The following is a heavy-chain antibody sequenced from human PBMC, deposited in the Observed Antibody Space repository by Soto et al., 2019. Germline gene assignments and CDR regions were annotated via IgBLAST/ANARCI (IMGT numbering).Heavy chain of an antibody. CDR2: IYYSGST. J-gene: IGHJ4*02. D-gene: IGHD6-19*01. V-gene: IGHV4-28*03. CDR3: ARDQGIAVAVFDY. Sequence: SETLSLTCAVSGYSISSSNWWGWIRQPPGKGLEWIGYIYYSGSTYYNPSLKSRVTMSVDTSKNQFSLKLSSVTAADTAVYYCARDQGIAVAVFDYWGQGTLVTVSS. CDR1: GYSISSSNW.